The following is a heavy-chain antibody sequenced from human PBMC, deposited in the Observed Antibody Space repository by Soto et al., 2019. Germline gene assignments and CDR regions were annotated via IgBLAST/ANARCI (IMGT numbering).Heavy chain of an antibody. D-gene: IGHD3-9*01. CDR2: ISWNSGSI. CDR3: AIDALRYFDWSWAFDI. V-gene: IGHV3-9*01. CDR1: GFTFDDYA. Sequence: GGSLRLSCAGSGFTFDDYAMHWVRQAPGKGLEWVSGISWNSGSIGYADSVKGRFTISRDNAKNSLYLQMNSLRAEDTALHYCAIDALRYFDWSWAFDIWGQGTMVTVSS. J-gene: IGHJ3*02.